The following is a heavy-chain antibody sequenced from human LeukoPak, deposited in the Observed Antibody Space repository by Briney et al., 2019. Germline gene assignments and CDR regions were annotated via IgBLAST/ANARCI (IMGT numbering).Heavy chain of an antibody. CDR3: IRGPGHYFDY. D-gene: IGHD3-10*01. V-gene: IGHV1-2*02. CDR1: GYTFTSYY. CDR2: INPSSGAT. Sequence: ASVKVSCKASGYTFTSYYMHWVRQAPGQGLEWMGWINPSSGATNYAQKFQGRVTMTRDTSVSTAYMELTRLRSDDSAVFYCIRGPGHYFDYWGQGTVATVPS. J-gene: IGHJ4*02.